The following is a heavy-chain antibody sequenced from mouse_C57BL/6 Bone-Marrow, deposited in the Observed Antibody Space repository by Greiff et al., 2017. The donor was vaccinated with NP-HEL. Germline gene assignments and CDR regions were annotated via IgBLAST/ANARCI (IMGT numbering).Heavy chain of an antibody. V-gene: IGHV1-61*01. D-gene: IGHD2-4*01. CDR1: GYTFTSYW. CDR3: AFYYDYEAWFAY. Sequence: QVQLQQPGAELVRPGSSVKLSCKASGYTFTSYWMDWVKQRPGQGLEWIGNIYPSDSETHYNQKFKDKATLTVDKSSSTADMQLSSLTSEDSAVYYCAFYYDYEAWFAYWGQGTLVTVSA. CDR2: IYPSDSET. J-gene: IGHJ3*01.